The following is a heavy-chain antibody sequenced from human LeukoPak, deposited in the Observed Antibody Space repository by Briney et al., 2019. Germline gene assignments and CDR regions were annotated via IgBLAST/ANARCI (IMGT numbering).Heavy chain of an antibody. Sequence: SETLSLTCTVSGGSISSYYWSWIRQPPGKGLEWIGYIYYSGSTNYNPSLKSRVTISVDTSKNQFSLKLSSVTAADTAVYYCARAQEYYDLWSGYFSFDYWGQGTLVTVSS. D-gene: IGHD3-3*01. CDR1: GGSISSYY. J-gene: IGHJ4*02. CDR2: IYYSGST. CDR3: ARAQEYYDLWSGYFSFDY. V-gene: IGHV4-59*01.